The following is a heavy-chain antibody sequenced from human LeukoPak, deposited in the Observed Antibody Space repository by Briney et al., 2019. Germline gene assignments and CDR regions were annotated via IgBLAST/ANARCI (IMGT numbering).Heavy chain of an antibody. CDR3: ARQSIAARGYYYYMDV. CDR1: GESFSGYY. D-gene: IGHD6-6*01. CDR2: INRNGTT. V-gene: IGHV4-34*01. J-gene: IGHJ6*03. Sequence: SETLSLTCAVYGESFSGYYWSWIRQPPGQGLEWIGEINRNGTTNYNPSLKSRVTISVDTSKNQFSLKLSFVTAADTAMHYCARQSIAARGYYYYMDVWGKGTTVTVSS.